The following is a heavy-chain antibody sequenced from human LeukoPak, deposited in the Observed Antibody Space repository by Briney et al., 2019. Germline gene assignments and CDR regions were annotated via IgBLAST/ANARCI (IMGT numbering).Heavy chain of an antibody. J-gene: IGHJ5*02. CDR1: GYTFTGYY. CDR3: ARDSLLLWFGELSRGGWFDP. V-gene: IGHV1-2*04. Sequence: GASVKVSCKASGYTFTGYYVHWVRQAPGQGLEWMGWINPNSGGTNYAQKFQGWVTMTRDTSISTAYMELSRLRSDDTAVYYCARDSLLLWFGELSRGGWFDPWGQGTLVTVSS. CDR2: INPNSGGT. D-gene: IGHD3-10*01.